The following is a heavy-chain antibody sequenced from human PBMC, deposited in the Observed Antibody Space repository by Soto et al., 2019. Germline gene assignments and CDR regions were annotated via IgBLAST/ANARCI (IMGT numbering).Heavy chain of an antibody. D-gene: IGHD3-9*01. J-gene: IGHJ5*02. Sequence: QVQLVETGGGLVKPGGSLRLSCAASGFTFSDYYMSWIRQAPGKGLEWVSYISSSSSYTNHADSVKGRFTISRDNAKNSLYLQMNSLRAEDTAVYYCARDFPDYDILTGPSEGDWFDPWGQGTLVTVSS. V-gene: IGHV3-11*06. CDR1: GFTFSDYY. CDR3: ARDFPDYDILTGPSEGDWFDP. CDR2: ISSSSSYT.